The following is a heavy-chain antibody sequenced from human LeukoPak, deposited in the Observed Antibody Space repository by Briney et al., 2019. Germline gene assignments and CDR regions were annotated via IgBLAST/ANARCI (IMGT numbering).Heavy chain of an antibody. J-gene: IGHJ4*02. CDR2: FDPEDGET. V-gene: IGHV1-24*01. Sequence: GASVKVSCKVSGYTHTELSMHWVRQAPGKGLEWMGGFDPEDGETIYAQKFQGRVTMTEDTSTDTAYMELSSLRSEDTAVYYCAATVTTLRGPFDYWGQGTLVTVSS. D-gene: IGHD4-17*01. CDR3: AATVTTLRGPFDY. CDR1: GYTHTELS.